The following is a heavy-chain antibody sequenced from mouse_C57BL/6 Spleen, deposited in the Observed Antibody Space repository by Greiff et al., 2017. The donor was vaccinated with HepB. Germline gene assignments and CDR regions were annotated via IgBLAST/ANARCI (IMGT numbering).Heavy chain of an antibody. J-gene: IGHJ3*01. D-gene: IGHD1-1*01. CDR3: ARYSNPIYYYGSSFAY. CDR2: IRNKANGYTT. V-gene: IGHV7-3*01. CDR1: GFTFTDYY. Sequence: EVMLVESGGGLVQPGGSLSLSCAASGFTFTDYYMSWVRQPPGKALEWLGFIRNKANGYTTEYSASVKGRFTISRDNSQSILYLQMNALRAEDSATYYCARYSNPIYYYGSSFAYWGQGTLVTVSA.